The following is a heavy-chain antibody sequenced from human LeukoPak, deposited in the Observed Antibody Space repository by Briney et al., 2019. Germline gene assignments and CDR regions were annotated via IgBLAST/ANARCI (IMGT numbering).Heavy chain of an antibody. V-gene: IGHV1-2*02. D-gene: IGHD5-18*01. CDR3: ARDRGPHSYGLDN. CDR1: GYIFTGYY. Sequence: ASVKVSCKASGYIFTGYYLHWVRQAPGQGLEWMGWSNPTSGSTNYAQKFQGRVTMTRDTSISTAYMELSRLRSDDTAVYYCARDRGPHSYGLDNWGQGTLVTLSS. CDR2: SNPTSGST. J-gene: IGHJ4*02.